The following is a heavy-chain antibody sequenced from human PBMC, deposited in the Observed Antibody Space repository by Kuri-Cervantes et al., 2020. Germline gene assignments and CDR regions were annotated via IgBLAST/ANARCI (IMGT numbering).Heavy chain of an antibody. Sequence: ASVKVSCKASGYTFTGYYRHWVRQAPGQGLEWMGWINPNSGGTNYAQKFQGRVTMTRDTSISTAYMELSRLRSEDTAVYYCAREVVTTFDYWGQGTLVTVSS. D-gene: IGHD3-22*01. J-gene: IGHJ4*02. CDR2: INPNSGGT. CDR1: GYTFTGYY. V-gene: IGHV1-2*02. CDR3: AREVVTTFDY.